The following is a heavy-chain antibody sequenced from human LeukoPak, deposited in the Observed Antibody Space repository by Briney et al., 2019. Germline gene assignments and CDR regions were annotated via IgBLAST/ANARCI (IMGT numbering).Heavy chain of an antibody. J-gene: IGHJ1*01. D-gene: IGHD1-26*01. CDR3: ARHHSNTYYAFFQY. V-gene: IGHV4-39*01. CDR2: VYHSGSA. Sequence: SETLSLTCTVSGGSISSNSYYWAWLRQPPGKGLEWIGTVYHSGSAYYNPSLKSRVTISVDTSKNQFSLKLFAVAAADTAMYYCARHHSNTYYAFFQYWGQGTLLTVSS. CDR1: GGSISSNSYY.